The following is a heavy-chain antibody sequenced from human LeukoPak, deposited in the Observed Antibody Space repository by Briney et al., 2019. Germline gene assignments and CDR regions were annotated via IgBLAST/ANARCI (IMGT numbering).Heavy chain of an antibody. CDR3: AKDQGIYCSSTSCYGKEVDY. CDR2: ISYDGSNK. J-gene: IGHJ4*02. V-gene: IGHV3-30*18. Sequence: GGSLRLSCAASGFTFSSYGMHWVRQAPGKGLEWVAVISYDGSNKYYADSVKGRFTISRDNSKNTLYLQMNSLRAEDTAVYYCAKDQGIYCSSTSCYGKEVDYWGQGTLVTVSS. CDR1: GFTFSSYG. D-gene: IGHD2-2*01.